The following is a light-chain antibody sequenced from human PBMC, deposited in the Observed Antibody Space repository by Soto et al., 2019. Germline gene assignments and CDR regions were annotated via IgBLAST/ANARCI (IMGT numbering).Light chain of an antibody. Sequence: DIQLTQSPSSLSASVGDRVTITCRASQNINRYLNWYQQQPGKAPKLLIYGESSFQGGDPSRFSGTGSGTDFTLTLNSLQPEDFATYYCQQHYNIPRTFGQGTKLEIK. J-gene: IGKJ2*01. CDR3: QQHYNIPRT. CDR1: QNINRY. CDR2: GES. V-gene: IGKV1-39*01.